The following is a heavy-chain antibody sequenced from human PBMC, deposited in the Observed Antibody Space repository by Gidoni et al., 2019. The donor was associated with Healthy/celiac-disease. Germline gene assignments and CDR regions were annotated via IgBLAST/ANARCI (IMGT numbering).Heavy chain of an antibody. CDR3: AGERPIAVAGTVWFDP. CDR2: ISSSGSTI. CDR1: GFTFSSYE. J-gene: IGHJ5*02. Sequence: EVQLVESGGGLVQPGGSLRLSCAASGFTFSSYEMNWVRQAPGKGLEWVSYISSSGSTIYYADSVKGQFTISRDNAKNSLYLQMNSLRAEDTAVYYCAGERPIAVAGTVWFDPWGQGTLVTVSS. D-gene: IGHD6-19*01. V-gene: IGHV3-48*03.